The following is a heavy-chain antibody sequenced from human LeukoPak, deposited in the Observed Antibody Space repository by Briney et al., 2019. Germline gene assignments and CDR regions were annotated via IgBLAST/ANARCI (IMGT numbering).Heavy chain of an antibody. J-gene: IGHJ5*02. CDR1: GGSFSGYY. D-gene: IGHD4-11*01. V-gene: IGHV4-34*01. CDR3: ARGQVNFGFDP. CDR2: INHSGST. Sequence: SETLSLTCAVYGGSFSGYYWSWIRQPPGKGLEWIGEINHSGSTNYNPSLKSRVTISVDTSKNQFSLKLSSVTAADTAVYYCARGQVNFGFDPWGQGTLVTVSS.